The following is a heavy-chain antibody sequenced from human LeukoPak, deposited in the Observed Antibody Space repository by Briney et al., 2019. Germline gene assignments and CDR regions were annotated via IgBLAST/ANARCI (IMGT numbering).Heavy chain of an antibody. J-gene: IGHJ4*02. CDR2: ISYDGSNK. CDR3: AKDGDIAAAGYYFDY. CDR1: GFTFSSYG. Sequence: GGSLRLSCAASGFTFSSYGMHWVRQAPGKGLEWVAVISYDGSNKYYADSVKGRFTISRDNSQNTLYLQMNSLRPEDTAMYYCAKDGDIAAAGYYFDYWGQGTLVTVSS. V-gene: IGHV3-30*18. D-gene: IGHD6-13*01.